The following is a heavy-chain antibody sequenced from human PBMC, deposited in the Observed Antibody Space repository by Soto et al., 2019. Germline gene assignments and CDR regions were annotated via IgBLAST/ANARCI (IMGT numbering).Heavy chain of an antibody. CDR1: GGTFSSFT. CDR2: FMPILGAA. Sequence: QLQLVQSGAEVKKPGSSVKVSCKASGGTFSSFTVNWVRQAPGQGLEWMGGFMPILGAANYAPKFQGRVTIIADESTNTGYMELSSLRSDDTAVYYCARGNAFDIWGQGTMVTVSS. V-gene: IGHV1-69*01. CDR3: ARGNAFDI. J-gene: IGHJ3*02.